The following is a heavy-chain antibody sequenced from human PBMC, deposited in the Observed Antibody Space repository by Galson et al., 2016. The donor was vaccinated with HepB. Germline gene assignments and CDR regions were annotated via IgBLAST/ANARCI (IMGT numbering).Heavy chain of an antibody. J-gene: IGHJ4*02. CDR3: AKDRHSSSGYWGYFDD. Sequence: LRLSCAAPGFSLSSYVIHWVRQAPVKGLEGVAVIWTDGNIKNYGYTVKGRFTISRDKLRNTVCLQMNSLRVEDTAVYYCAKDRHSSSGYWGYFDDWGQGTRVTVSS. CDR1: GFSLSSYV. V-gene: IGHV3-33*03. CDR2: IWTDGNIK. D-gene: IGHD6-13*01.